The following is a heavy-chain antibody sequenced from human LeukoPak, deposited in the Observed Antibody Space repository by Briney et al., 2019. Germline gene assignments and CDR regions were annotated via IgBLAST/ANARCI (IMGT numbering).Heavy chain of an antibody. CDR1: GFTFSSNA. Sequence: GGSLRLSCAASGFTFSSNAMSWVRQAPGKGLEWVSAVSGSGSSTFYADSVKGRFTISRDNSENTLYLQMNSLRAEDTAVYYCARAFPYYYGSGSYHLDYWGQGTLVTVSS. D-gene: IGHD3-10*01. V-gene: IGHV3-23*01. J-gene: IGHJ4*02. CDR2: VSGSGSST. CDR3: ARAFPYYYGSGSYHLDY.